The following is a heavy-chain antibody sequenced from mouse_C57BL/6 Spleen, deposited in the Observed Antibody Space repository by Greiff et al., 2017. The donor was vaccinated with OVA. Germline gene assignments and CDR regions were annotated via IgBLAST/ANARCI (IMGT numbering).Heavy chain of an antibody. CDR2: INPYNGGT. CDR3: ARRDYYGSSYDWYFDV. Sequence: QLQQSGPVLVKPGASVKMSCKASGYTFTDYYMNWVKQSHGKSLEWIGVINPYNGGTSYNQKFKGKATLTVDKSSSTAYMELNSLTSEDSAVYYCARRDYYGSSYDWYFDVWGTGTTVTVSS. D-gene: IGHD1-1*01. V-gene: IGHV1-19*01. CDR1: GYTFTDYY. J-gene: IGHJ1*03.